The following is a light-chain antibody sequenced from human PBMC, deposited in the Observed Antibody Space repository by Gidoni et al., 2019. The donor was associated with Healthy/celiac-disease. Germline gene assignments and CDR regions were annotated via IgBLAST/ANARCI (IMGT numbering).Light chain of an antibody. V-gene: IGLV3-21*02. CDR3: QVWDSSSDHVV. Sequence: SYVLTQPPSVSVAPGQTARSTCGGNNIGSKSVHWYQQKPGQAPVLVVYDDSDRPSGIPERFSGSNSGNTATLTISRVEAGDEADYYCQVWDSSSDHVVFGGGTKLTGL. CDR1: NIGSKS. CDR2: DDS. J-gene: IGLJ2*01.